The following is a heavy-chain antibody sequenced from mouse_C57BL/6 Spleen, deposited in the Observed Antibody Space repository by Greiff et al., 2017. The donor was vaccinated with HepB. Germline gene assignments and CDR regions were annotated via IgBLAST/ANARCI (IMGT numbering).Heavy chain of an antibody. CDR3: ANYAWFAY. V-gene: IGHV1-85*01. J-gene: IGHJ3*01. D-gene: IGHD1-1*01. CDR1: GYTFTSYD. Sequence: QVQLKESGPELVKPGASVKLSCKASGYTFTSYDINWVKQRPGQGLEWIGWIYPRDGSTKYNEKFKGKATLTVDTSSSTAYMELHSLTSEDSAVYFCANYAWFAYWGQGTLVTVSA. CDR2: IYPRDGST.